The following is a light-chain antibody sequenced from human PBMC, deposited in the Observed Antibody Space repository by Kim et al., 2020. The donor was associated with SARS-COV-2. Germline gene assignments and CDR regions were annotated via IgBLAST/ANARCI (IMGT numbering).Light chain of an antibody. Sequence: EVVLTQSPGTLSLSPGERATLSCRASQSVSSSYLGWYQQKPGQAPRLLIYGASSRATGIPDRFSGSGSGTDFTLTISRLEPEDFAVYYCQQYDNSPGYTFGQGTKLEIK. CDR3: QQYDNSPGYT. CDR1: QSVSSSY. V-gene: IGKV3-20*01. J-gene: IGKJ2*01. CDR2: GAS.